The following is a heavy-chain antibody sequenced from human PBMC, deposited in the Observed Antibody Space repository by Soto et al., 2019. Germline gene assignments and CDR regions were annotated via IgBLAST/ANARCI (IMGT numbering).Heavy chain of an antibody. D-gene: IGHD1-26*01. V-gene: IGHV3-23*01. CDR3: ARRYRGSCFDY. CDR1: GFTFATYV. CDR2: MTGNGEYT. Sequence: EVQLLESGGGLVQPGGSLRLSCAASGFTFATYVMSWVRQAPGKGLECVSTMTGNGEYTYHADSVRGRFTISRDNSKNTLYMQMSSMRAEDTAVYFCARRYRGSCFDYWGQGALVTVSS. J-gene: IGHJ4*02.